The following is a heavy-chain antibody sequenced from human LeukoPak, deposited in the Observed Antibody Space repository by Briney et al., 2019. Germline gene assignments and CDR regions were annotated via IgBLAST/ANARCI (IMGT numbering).Heavy chain of an antibody. CDR1: GGSMTGYY. J-gene: IGHJ4*02. V-gene: IGHV4-4*07. CDR3: ARDGSISGWYSDY. CDR2: IFASGST. Sequence: PSETLSHTCTVSGGSMTGYYWSWIRQPAGKGLEWIGRIFASGSTNYNPSLKSRVTMSVDTSKNHFSLNLTSVTAADTAVYYCARDGSISGWYSDYWGQGTLVTVSS. D-gene: IGHD6-19*01.